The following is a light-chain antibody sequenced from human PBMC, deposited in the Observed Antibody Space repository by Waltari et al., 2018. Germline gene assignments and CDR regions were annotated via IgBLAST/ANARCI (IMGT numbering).Light chain of an antibody. Sequence: LAHSPAVSVALGQTVTITCQGDSLRVYYVSWYQQKPGQAPVLVIYGSNDRPSGIPDRFSGSTSRNTASLIITGGQAEDEADYYCNSRDSSGHHKFGGGTKLTVL. CDR3: NSRDSSGHHK. J-gene: IGLJ2*01. V-gene: IGLV3-19*01. CDR2: GSN. CDR1: SLRVYY.